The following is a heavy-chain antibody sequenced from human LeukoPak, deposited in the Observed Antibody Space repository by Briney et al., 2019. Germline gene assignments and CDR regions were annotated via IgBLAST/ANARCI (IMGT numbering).Heavy chain of an antibody. D-gene: IGHD3-22*01. Sequence: SETLSLTCTVSGYSISSGYYWGWIRQPPGKGLEWIGSIYHSGSTYYNPSLKSRVTISVDTSKNQFSLKLSSVTAADTAVYYCARDLLDSSGYYYMDVWGKGTTVTISS. CDR2: IYHSGST. CDR1: GYSISSGYY. J-gene: IGHJ6*03. V-gene: IGHV4-38-2*02. CDR3: ARDLLDSSGYYYMDV.